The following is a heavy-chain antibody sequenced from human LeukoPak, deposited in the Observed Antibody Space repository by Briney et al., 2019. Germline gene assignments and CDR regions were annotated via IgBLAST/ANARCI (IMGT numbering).Heavy chain of an antibody. CDR1: GGSFSGYY. V-gene: IGHV4-34*01. CDR3: ARVGYDFWSGYYWFDP. J-gene: IGHJ5*02. CDR2: INHSGST. D-gene: IGHD3-3*01. Sequence: SETLSPTCAVYGGSFSGYYWSWIRQPPGKGPEWIGEINHSGSTNYNPSLKSRVTISVDTSKNQFSLKLSSVTAADTAVYYCARVGYDFWSGYYWFDPWGQGTLVTVSS.